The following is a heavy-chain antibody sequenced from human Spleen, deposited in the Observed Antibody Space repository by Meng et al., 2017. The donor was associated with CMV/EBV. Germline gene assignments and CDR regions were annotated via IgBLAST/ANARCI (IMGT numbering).Heavy chain of an antibody. D-gene: IGHD3-10*01. V-gene: IGHV3-15*01. CDR2: IKSKSDGGTT. Sequence: GESLKISCAASGFTFRNAWMSWVRQASGKGLEWVGRIKSKSDGGTTDYAAPVKGRFTISRDDSKNTLYVQMNSLKTEDTAVYYCTVRGYWGQGTLVTVSS. CDR3: TVRGY. J-gene: IGHJ4*02. CDR1: GFTFRNAW.